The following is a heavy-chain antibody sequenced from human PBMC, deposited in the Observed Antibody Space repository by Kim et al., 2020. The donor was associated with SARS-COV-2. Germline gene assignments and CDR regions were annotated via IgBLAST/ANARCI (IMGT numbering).Heavy chain of an antibody. CDR3: ASFSGGY. V-gene: IGHV4-34*01. J-gene: IGHJ4*02. CDR1: GGSFSGYY. Sequence: SETLSLTCAVYGGSFSGYYWSWIRQPPGKGLEWIGEINHSGSTNYNPSLKSRVTISVDTSKNQFSLKLSSVTAADTAVYYCASFSGGYWGQGTLVTVSS. D-gene: IGHD3-10*01. CDR2: INHSGST.